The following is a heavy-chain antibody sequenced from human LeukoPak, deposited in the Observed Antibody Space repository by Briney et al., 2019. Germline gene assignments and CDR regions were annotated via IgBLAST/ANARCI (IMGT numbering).Heavy chain of an antibody. D-gene: IGHD3-10*01. CDR3: ATTYYYGSGSHYLKVPYYYYGMDV. CDR1: GYSFNSYW. J-gene: IGHJ6*02. CDR2: IYPGDSDT. V-gene: IGHV5-51*01. Sequence: GEALKLSCQGSGYSFNSYWIGWVRPVPGKGLEWMGIIYPGDSDTRYSPSFQGQVSISADKSISTAYLQWSSLKASDTAMYYCATTYYYGSGSHYLKVPYYYYGMDVWGQGTTVTVSS.